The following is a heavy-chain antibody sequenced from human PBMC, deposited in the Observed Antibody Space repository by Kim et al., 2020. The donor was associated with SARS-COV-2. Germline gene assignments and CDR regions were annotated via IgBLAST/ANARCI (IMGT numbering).Heavy chain of an antibody. V-gene: IGHV1-69*06. CDR2: IIPIFGTA. CDR1: GGTFSSYA. D-gene: IGHD5-18*01. J-gene: IGHJ4*02. Sequence: SVKVSCKASGGTFSSYAISWVRQAPGQGLEWMGGIIPIFGTANYAQKFQGRVTITADKSTSTAYMELSSLRSEDTAVYYCARAYPIENGYSYGYDYWGQGTLVTVSS. CDR3: ARAYPIENGYSYGYDY.